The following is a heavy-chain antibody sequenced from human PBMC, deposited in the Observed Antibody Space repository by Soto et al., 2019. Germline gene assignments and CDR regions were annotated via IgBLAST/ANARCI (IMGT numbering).Heavy chain of an antibody. Sequence: GGSLRLSCAASGFTFSSYAMSWVRQAPGKGLEWVAAISGSGGSTYYADSVKGRFTISRDNSKNTLYLQMNSLRAEDTAVYYCAKDFKAYDFWSEGVPAYYFDYWGQGTLVTVSS. D-gene: IGHD3-3*01. V-gene: IGHV3-23*01. CDR3: AKDFKAYDFWSEGVPAYYFDY. J-gene: IGHJ4*02. CDR2: ISGSGGST. CDR1: GFTFSSYA.